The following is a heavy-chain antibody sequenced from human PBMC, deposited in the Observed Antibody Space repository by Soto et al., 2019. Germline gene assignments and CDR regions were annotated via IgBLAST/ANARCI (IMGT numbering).Heavy chain of an antibody. J-gene: IGHJ4*02. CDR1: GFTFSASV. V-gene: IGHV3-73*01. CDR2: IGTKVDSYTT. D-gene: IGHD5-18*01. Sequence: PGGSLRLSCAASGFTFSASVVLWVRQASGKGLEWIGRIGTKVDSYTTLYGESVKGRFTISRDDSKSTAYLQVSSLKTEDTAMYYCTSSLNGNTGLHFWGLGTLVTVSS. CDR3: TSSLNGNTGLHF.